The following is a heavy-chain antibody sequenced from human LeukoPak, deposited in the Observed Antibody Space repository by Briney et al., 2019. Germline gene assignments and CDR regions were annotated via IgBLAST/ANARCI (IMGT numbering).Heavy chain of an antibody. Sequence: SQTPSLKCTVSGGAISSNYGSWIRQPAGKGLEWIGRIYFSGSTNYNPSLKSRVTMSLDTSKNQFSLKMRSMTAADTAVYYCARDEGSGSYAWDYWGQGTLVTVSS. CDR1: GGAISSNY. J-gene: IGHJ4*02. V-gene: IGHV4-4*07. D-gene: IGHD1-26*01. CDR2: IYFSGST. CDR3: ARDEGSGSYAWDY.